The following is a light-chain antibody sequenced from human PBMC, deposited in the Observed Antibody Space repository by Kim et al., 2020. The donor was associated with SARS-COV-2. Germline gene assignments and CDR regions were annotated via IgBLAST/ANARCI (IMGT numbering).Light chain of an antibody. Sequence: PASISCRSSQSLLQRDGNTYLAWLHQRPGQPPRLLLYKISNRFSGVPDRFSGSGAGTDFTLKISRVEIEDVGIYYCLQGTQSPPYSFGQETKLEI. CDR2: KIS. CDR3: LQGTQSPPYS. V-gene: IGKV2-24*01. CDR1: QSLLQRDGNTY. J-gene: IGKJ2*03.